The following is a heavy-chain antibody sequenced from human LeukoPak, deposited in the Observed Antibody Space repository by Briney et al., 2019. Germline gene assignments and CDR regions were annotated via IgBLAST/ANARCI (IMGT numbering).Heavy chain of an antibody. V-gene: IGHV4-39*01. J-gene: IGHJ4*02. CDR1: GGSISSSSYY. CDR3: ARHSSSQRPNFDY. CDR2: IYYSGST. D-gene: IGHD6-13*01. Sequence: KPSETLSLTCTVSGGSISSSSYYWGWIRQPPGKGLEWIGSIYYSGSTYYNPSLKSRVTISVDTSKNQFSLKLSSVTAADTAVYYCARHSSSQRPNFDYWGQGTLVTVSS.